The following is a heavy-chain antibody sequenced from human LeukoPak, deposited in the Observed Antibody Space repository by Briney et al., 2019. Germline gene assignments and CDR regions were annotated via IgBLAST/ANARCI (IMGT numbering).Heavy chain of an antibody. CDR1: GFTFSSYW. D-gene: IGHD4/OR15-4a*01. CDR2: INSDGSST. Sequence: VGALGLSCAASGFTFSSYWMHWVRQAPGKGLVWVSRINSDGSSTTYADSVRGRFTISRDNAKNTLYLQMNSLRAEDTAVYYCARPMTMVDNWFDPWGQGTLVTVSS. CDR3: ARPMTMVDNWFDP. J-gene: IGHJ5*02. V-gene: IGHV3-74*01.